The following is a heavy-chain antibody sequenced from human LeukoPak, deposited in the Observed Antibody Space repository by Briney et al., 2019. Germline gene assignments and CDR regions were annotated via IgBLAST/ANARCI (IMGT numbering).Heavy chain of an antibody. V-gene: IGHV4-30-2*01. CDR2: IYYSGST. J-gene: IGHJ4*02. D-gene: IGHD2-2*03. CDR1: GGSLSSGAFS. Sequence: SETLSLTCAVSGGSLSSGAFSWRWIRQPPGTGLEWIGYIYYSGSTYYNPSLKSRVTILLDRSKNQFSLKLSSVTAADTAVYYCARVMDDPYYFDSWGQGILVTVSS. CDR3: ARVMDDPYYFDS.